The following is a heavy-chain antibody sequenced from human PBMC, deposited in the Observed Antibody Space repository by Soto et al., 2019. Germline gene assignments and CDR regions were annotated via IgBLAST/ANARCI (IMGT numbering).Heavy chain of an antibody. CDR1: GFTFTTYF. CDR3: ARDWRFSSGLDY. V-gene: IGHV1-46*01. CDR2: ISPGGDVT. Sequence: QVQLVQSGAEVKKPGASVTISCKASGFTFTTYFMHWLRQAPGQGLEWMGVISPGGDVTSYAQKFQGRVTVTKDPSTTTVYMALSSLRSDDPAVYYCARDWRFSSGLDYWGQGTLVTVSS. D-gene: IGHD6-19*01. J-gene: IGHJ4*02.